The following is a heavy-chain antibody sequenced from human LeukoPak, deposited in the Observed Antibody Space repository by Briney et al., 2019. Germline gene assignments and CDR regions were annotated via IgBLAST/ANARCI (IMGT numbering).Heavy chain of an antibody. V-gene: IGHV1-18*01. Sequence: ASVKVSCKASGYTFTSYGISWGRQAPGQGLEWMGWISAYNGNTNYAQKLQGRVTMTTDTSTSTAYMELRSLRSDDTAVYYCAREGSITMVRGVINYWGQGTLVTVSS. CDR1: GYTFTSYG. CDR2: ISAYNGNT. D-gene: IGHD3-10*01. J-gene: IGHJ4*02. CDR3: AREGSITMVRGVINY.